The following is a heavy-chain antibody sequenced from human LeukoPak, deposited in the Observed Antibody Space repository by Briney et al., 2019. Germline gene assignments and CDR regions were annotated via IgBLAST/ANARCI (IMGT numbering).Heavy chain of an antibody. Sequence: GGSLRLSCAASGFTVITNDMTWVRQAPGKGLEWVSVLYSDGNTKYEDCVEGRFNIYRDNSKNTLYLEMNSLSPDDTAVYYCARGVEPLAANTLAYWGQGTLVTVSS. D-gene: IGHD1-14*01. CDR2: LYSDGNT. CDR1: GFTVITND. V-gene: IGHV3-53*01. J-gene: IGHJ4*02. CDR3: ARGVEPLAANTLAY.